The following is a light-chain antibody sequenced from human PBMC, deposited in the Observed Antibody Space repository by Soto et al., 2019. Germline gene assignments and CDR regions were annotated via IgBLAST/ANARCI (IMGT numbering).Light chain of an antibody. CDR3: GTWDSGLSAVV. Sequence: QSALTQPPSVSAAPGQKVIVSCSGSTSNIGVNYVSWYQQLPGTAPKLLIYDNNRRPSGIPDRFSGSKSGSSATLGITGLQTGDEADYYCGTWDSGLSAVVFGGGTKVTVL. CDR2: DNN. CDR1: TSNIGVNY. J-gene: IGLJ2*01. V-gene: IGLV1-51*01.